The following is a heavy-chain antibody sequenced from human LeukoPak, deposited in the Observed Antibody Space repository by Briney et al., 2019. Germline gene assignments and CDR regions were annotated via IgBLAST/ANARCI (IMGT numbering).Heavy chain of an antibody. CDR3: AKGRGFYDSSGYYYAYYYGMDV. V-gene: IGHV3-53*01. D-gene: IGHD3-22*01. Sequence: GGSLRLSCAASGITVSSNYMSWVRQAPGKGLEWVSVMYSGGNTYYADSVKGRFTISRDNSKNTLYLHMNSLRAEDTAVYYCAKGRGFYDSSGYYYAYYYGMDVWGQGTTVTVSS. CDR2: MYSGGNT. J-gene: IGHJ6*02. CDR1: GITVSSNY.